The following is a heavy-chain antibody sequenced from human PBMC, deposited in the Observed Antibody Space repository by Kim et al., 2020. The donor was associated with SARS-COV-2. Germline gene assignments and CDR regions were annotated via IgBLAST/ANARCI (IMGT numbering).Heavy chain of an antibody. V-gene: IGHV5-51*01. Sequence: GESLKISCKVSGYKFTNYWIGWVRQLPEKGLEWMGIIYPGDSDIRYSPSFQGQVTLSADTSINTAYLQWSNLKASDTATYYCASQDSPAEPSAFAMWGQGTLVTVSS. CDR3: ASQDSPAEPSAFAM. J-gene: IGHJ3*02. CDR2: IYPGDSDI. D-gene: IGHD3-22*01. CDR1: GYKFTNYW.